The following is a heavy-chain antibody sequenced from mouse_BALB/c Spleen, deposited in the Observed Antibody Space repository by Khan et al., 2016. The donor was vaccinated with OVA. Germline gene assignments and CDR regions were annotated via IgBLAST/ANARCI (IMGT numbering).Heavy chain of an antibody. Sequence: EVQLVESGGDLVKTGGSLKLSCAASGFTFSTYGMSWVRQTPDKRLEWVATINSGGHYTYYIDSVKGRFTISRDHAKNFLYLQMTSLRSEDTAMYYCARFAYYYNSEAFAYWGQGTLVTVSA. CDR2: INSGGHYT. D-gene: IGHD1-1*02. J-gene: IGHJ3*01. V-gene: IGHV5-6*01. CDR1: GFTFSTYG. CDR3: ARFAYYYNSEAFAY.